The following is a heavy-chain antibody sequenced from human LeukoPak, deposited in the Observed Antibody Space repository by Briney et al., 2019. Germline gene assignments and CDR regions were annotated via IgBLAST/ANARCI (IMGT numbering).Heavy chain of an antibody. J-gene: IGHJ4*02. CDR2: IYYSGST. CDR1: GGSISSYY. V-gene: IGHV4-59*01. Sequence: SETLSLTCTVSGGSISSYYWSWLRQPPGKGLEWMGYIYYSGSTNYNPSLKSRVTISVDPSKKPCSLKLSSVTAADTAVYYCARGEGDYVWGSYRFGSSQFDYWGQGTLVTVSS. D-gene: IGHD3-16*02. CDR3: ARGEGDYVWGSYRFGSSQFDY.